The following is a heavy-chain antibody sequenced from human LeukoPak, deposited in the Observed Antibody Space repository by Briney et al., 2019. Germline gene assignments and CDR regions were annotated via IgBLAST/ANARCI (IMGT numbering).Heavy chain of an antibody. CDR3: ARESFGGIQLWAPFDY. J-gene: IGHJ4*02. D-gene: IGHD3-10*01. CDR2: ISSGGSTI. CDR1: GFTVSSIH. V-gene: IGHV3-48*03. Sequence: GGSLRLSCAASGFTVSSIHMTWVRQAPGKGLEWVSYISSGGSTIYYADSVKGRFTISRDNAKNSLYLQMNSLRAEDTAVYYCARESFGGIQLWAPFDYWGQGTLVTVSS.